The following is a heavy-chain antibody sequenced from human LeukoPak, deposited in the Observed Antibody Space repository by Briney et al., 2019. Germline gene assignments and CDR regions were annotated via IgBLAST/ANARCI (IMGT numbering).Heavy chain of an antibody. CDR2: ISSSSSTI. CDR3: ARAPRWELLMGYYYMDV. Sequence: PGGSLRLSCAASGFTFSSYSMNWVRQAPGKGLECVSYISSSSSTIYYADSVKGRFTISRDNAKNSLYLQMNSLRAEDTAVYYCARAPRWELLMGYYYMDVWGKGTTVTVSS. V-gene: IGHV3-48*04. D-gene: IGHD1-26*01. CDR1: GFTFSSYS. J-gene: IGHJ6*03.